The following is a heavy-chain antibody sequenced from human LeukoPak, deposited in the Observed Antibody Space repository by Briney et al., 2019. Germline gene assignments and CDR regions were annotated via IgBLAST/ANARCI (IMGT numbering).Heavy chain of an antibody. D-gene: IGHD3-3*01. CDR3: ARGEYYDFWSGPRRLNWFDP. CDR2: IYYSGST. V-gene: IGHV4-59*12. Sequence: PSETLSLTCAVYGGSFSGYYWSWIRQPPGKGLEWIGYIYYSGSTNYNPSLKSRVTISVDTSKNQFSLKLSSVTAADTAVYYCARGEYYDFWSGPRRLNWFDPWGQGTLVTVSS. J-gene: IGHJ5*02. CDR1: GGSFSGYY.